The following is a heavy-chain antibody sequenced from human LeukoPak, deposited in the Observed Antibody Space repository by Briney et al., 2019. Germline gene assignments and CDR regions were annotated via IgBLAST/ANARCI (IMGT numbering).Heavy chain of an antibody. D-gene: IGHD3-10*01. CDR1: GGTFSSYA. CDR2: IIPIFSTA. CDR3: AVGVRGSGSYQIWGHAFDI. Sequence: SVKVSCKASGGTFSSYAISWVRQAPGQGLEWMGGIIPIFSTANYAQKFQGRVTITADESTSTAYMELSSLRSEDTAVYYCAVGVRGSGSYQIWGHAFDIWGQGTMVTVSS. J-gene: IGHJ3*02. V-gene: IGHV1-69*13.